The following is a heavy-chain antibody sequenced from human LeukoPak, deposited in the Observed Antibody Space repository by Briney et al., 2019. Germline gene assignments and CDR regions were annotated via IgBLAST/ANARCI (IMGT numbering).Heavy chain of an antibody. D-gene: IGHD1-26*01. V-gene: IGHV3-21*01. Sequence: GGSLRLSCAASGFTFSSYSMNWVRQAPGKGLEWVSSISGSSNYIYYADSMKGRFTISRDNAKNSLYLQMNSLRAEDTAVYFCAVSQGGVGATAYYYYYGMDVWGQGTTVTVSS. CDR3: AVSQGGVGATAYYYYYGMDV. CDR1: GFTFSSYS. J-gene: IGHJ6*02. CDR2: ISGSSNYI.